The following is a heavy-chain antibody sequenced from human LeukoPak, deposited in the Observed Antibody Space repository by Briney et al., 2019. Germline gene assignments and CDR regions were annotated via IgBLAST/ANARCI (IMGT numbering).Heavy chain of an antibody. V-gene: IGHV3-11*01. Sequence: GGSLRLSCAAPGFTFSDYYMSWIRQAPGKGLEWVSYISSSGSTIYYADSVKGRFTISRDNAKNSLYLQMNSLRAEDTAVYYCARGDIQLLYAFDIWGQGTMVTVSS. D-gene: IGHD2-15*01. CDR1: GFTFSDYY. CDR3: ARGDIQLLYAFDI. CDR2: ISSSGSTI. J-gene: IGHJ3*02.